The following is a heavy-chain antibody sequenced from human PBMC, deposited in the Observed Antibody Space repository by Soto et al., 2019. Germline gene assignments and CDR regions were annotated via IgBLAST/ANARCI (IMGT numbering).Heavy chain of an antibody. CDR3: ARDIESVTAKHFFYYYAMDV. Sequence: GASVKVSCKASGFTFSNYGLNWVRQAPGQGLEWMGWVSANNGHTNYAQNLQGRVSMTTDTSTSTAYMELRGLRFDDTAVYYCARDIESVTAKHFFYYYAMDVWGQGTTVSLL. CDR1: GFTFSNYG. V-gene: IGHV1-18*01. J-gene: IGHJ6*02. D-gene: IGHD2-8*01. CDR2: VSANNGHT.